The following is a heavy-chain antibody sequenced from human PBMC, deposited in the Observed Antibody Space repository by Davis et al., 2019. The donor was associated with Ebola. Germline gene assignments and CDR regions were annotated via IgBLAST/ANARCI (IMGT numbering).Heavy chain of an antibody. J-gene: IGHJ4*02. CDR3: ARVESGYYFDY. CDR2: IYYSGST. CDR1: GGSISSDNYY. D-gene: IGHD6-25*01. V-gene: IGHV4-30-4*01. Sequence: SETLSLTCTVSGGSISSDNYYWSWIRQPPGKGLEWIGYIYYSGSTYYNPSLKSRLTISVDTSKNQFSLKLSSVTAADTAVYYCARVESGYYFDYWGQGTLVTVSS.